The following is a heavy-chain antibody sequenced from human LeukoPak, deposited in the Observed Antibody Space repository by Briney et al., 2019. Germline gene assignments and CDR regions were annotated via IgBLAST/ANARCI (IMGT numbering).Heavy chain of an antibody. CDR2: IHYSGST. D-gene: IGHD1-26*01. CDR1: GGSITNYY. V-gene: IGHV4-59*08. Sequence: PSETLSLTRTVSGGSITNYYWSWIRQPPGQGLEWIGYIHYSGSTNYNPSLKSRVSISVDMSTNQFSLKLTSVTAADTAVYYCARHSRTYYDFDYWGQGTLVTVSS. CDR3: ARHSRTYYDFDY. J-gene: IGHJ4*02.